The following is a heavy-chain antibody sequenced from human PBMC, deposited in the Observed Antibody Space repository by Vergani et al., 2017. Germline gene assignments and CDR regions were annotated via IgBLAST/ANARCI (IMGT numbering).Heavy chain of an antibody. V-gene: IGHV3-48*03. CDR1: GFTFSSYE. CDR3: ARSSSSFRYYFDD. J-gene: IGHJ4*02. Sequence: EVQLVESGGGLVQPGGSLRLSCAASGFTFSSYEMNWVRQAPGKGLEWVSYISSSGSTIYYADSVKGRFTISRDNAKNSLYLQMNSLRAEDTAVYYCARSSSSFRYYFDDWGQGTLVTVSS. D-gene: IGHD6-13*01. CDR2: ISSSGSTI.